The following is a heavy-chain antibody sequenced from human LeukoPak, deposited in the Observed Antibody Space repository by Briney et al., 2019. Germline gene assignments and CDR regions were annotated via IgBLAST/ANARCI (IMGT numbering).Heavy chain of an antibody. CDR2: ISAYNGNT. J-gene: IGHJ6*02. CDR3: ASDEAVRVRDYYYYGMDV. V-gene: IGHV1-18*01. CDR1: GYTFTSYG. Sequence: ASVKVSCKASGYTFTSYGISWVRQAPGQGLEWMGWISAYNGNTNYAQKLQGRVTMTTDTSTSTAYMELRSLRSDDTAVYYCASDEAVRVRDYYYYGMDVWGRGTTVTVSS. D-gene: IGHD3-10*01.